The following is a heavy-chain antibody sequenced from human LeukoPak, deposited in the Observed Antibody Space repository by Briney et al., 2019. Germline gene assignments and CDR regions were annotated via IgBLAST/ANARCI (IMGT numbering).Heavy chain of an antibody. CDR1: GFTFSGYG. J-gene: IGHJ3*02. Sequence: PGGSLRLSCAASGFTFSGYGMHWARQAPGKGLEWVAFIRYDGSNKYYADSVKGRFTISRDNSKNTLYLQMNSLRAEDTAVYYCAKELPTVIYAFDIWGQGTMVTVSS. CDR2: IRYDGSNK. V-gene: IGHV3-30*02. D-gene: IGHD4-17*01. CDR3: AKELPTVIYAFDI.